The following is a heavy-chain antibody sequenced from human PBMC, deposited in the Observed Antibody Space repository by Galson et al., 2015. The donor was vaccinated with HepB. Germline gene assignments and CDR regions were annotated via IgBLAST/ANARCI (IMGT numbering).Heavy chain of an antibody. CDR1: RYTFTAYY. CDR3: ATNFCVLDSNNWSLWYLQH. CDR2: INPHTGGT. D-gene: IGHD1-20*01. Sequence: SVKVSCKASRYTFTAYYMHWVRQAPGQGLEWMGWINPHTGGTHFAQKFQGRVTMTRDTSISTAYMELRSLRSDDTAVYYCATNFCVLDSNNWSLWYLQHWGQGTLVTVSS. J-gene: IGHJ1*01. V-gene: IGHV1-2*02.